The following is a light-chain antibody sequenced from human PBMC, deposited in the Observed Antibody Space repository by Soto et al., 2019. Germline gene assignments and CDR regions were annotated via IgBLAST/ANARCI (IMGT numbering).Light chain of an antibody. CDR1: GSDIGAYKY. CDR2: EVS. V-gene: IGLV2-14*01. Sequence: QSVLTQPASVSGSPGQSITISCTGTGSDIGAYKYVSWYQQHPGNAPKLMIYEVSNRPSGVSNRFSGSKSGNTASLTISGLQAEDEADYYCCSFTSSNTWVFGGGTKLTVL. J-gene: IGLJ3*02. CDR3: CSFTSSNTWV.